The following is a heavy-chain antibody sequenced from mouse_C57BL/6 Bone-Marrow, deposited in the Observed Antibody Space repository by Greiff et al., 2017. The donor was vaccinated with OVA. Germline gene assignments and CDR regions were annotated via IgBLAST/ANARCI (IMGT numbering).Heavy chain of an antibody. CDR3: ARCRNCGSSYAMDY. V-gene: IGHV1-42*01. J-gene: IGHJ4*01. D-gene: IGHD1-1*01. CDR1: GYSFTGYY. CDR2: INPSTGGT. Sequence: EVKLVESGPELVKPGASVKISCKASGYSFTGYYMNWVKQSPEKSLEWIGEINPSTGGTTYNQKFKAKATLTVDKSSSTAYMQLKSLTSEDSAVYYCARCRNCGSSYAMDYWGQGTSVTVSS.